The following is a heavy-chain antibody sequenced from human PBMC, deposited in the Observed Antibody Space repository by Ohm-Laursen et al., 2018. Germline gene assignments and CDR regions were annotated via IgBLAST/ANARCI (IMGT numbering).Heavy chain of an antibody. CDR3: ARGGKFDTAMGL. CDR1: EFTFSSYA. CDR2: IYSGGST. J-gene: IGHJ4*02. D-gene: IGHD5-18*01. V-gene: IGHV3-66*01. Sequence: GSLRLSFTASEFTFSSYAMSWVRQAPGKGLAWVSVIYSGGSTYYTDSVKGRFTISRDNSKNTLYLQMNSLRAEDTAVYYCARGGKFDTAMGLWGQGTLVTVSS.